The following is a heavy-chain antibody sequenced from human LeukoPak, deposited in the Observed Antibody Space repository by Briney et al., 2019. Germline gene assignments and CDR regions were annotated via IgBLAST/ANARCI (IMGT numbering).Heavy chain of an antibody. J-gene: IGHJ4*02. D-gene: IGHD3-16*01. CDR3: ARDEGDYFFDY. CDR1: GYSISSGYY. Sequence: SETLSLTCTVSGYSISSGYYWGWIRQPPGKGLEWIGSIYHTGSTYYNPSLKSRVTISVDTSKNHFSLKLSSVTAADTAVYYCARDEGDYFFDYWGQGTLVTVSS. V-gene: IGHV4-38-2*02. CDR2: IYHTGST.